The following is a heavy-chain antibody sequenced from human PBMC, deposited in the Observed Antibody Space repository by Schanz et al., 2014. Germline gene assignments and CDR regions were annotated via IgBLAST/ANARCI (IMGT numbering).Heavy chain of an antibody. CDR1: GFTFSSYG. CDR3: AKDPYGMDV. J-gene: IGHJ6*02. V-gene: IGHV3-30*18. CDR2: IWYDGNNK. Sequence: QVHLVESGGGVVQPGRSLRLSCAASGFTFSSYGMHWVRQAPGKGLEWVAVIWYDGNNKYYADSVKGRFTISRDNSKNTLYLQMNSLRAEDTAVYYCAKDPYGMDVWGQGTTVTVSS.